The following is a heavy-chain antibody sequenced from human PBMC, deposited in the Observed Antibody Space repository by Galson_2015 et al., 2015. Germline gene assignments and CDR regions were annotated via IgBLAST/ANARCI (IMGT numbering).Heavy chain of an antibody. V-gene: IGHV3-66*02. CDR2: IYSGGST. D-gene: IGHD3-22*01. J-gene: IGHJ5*02. CDR1: GFTVSSNY. Sequence: SLRLSCAASGFTVSSNYMSWVRQAPGKGLEWVSVIYSGGSTYYADSVKGRFTISRDNSKNTLYLQMNSLRAEDTAVYYCARSYYYDSSAFDPWGQGTLVTVSS. CDR3: ARSYYYDSSAFDP.